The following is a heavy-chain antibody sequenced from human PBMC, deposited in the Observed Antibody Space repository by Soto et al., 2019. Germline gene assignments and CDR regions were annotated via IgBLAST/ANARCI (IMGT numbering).Heavy chain of an antibody. CDR2: IDHSGYT. CDR3: ARQGYCSSTSRSEGWFDP. J-gene: IGHJ5*02. D-gene: IGHD2-2*01. V-gene: IGHV4-34*01. Sequence: SETLSLTCAVYGGSFSGYYWNWIRQPPGKGLEWIGDIDHSGYTNYNPSLKSRVTISVDTSKNQFSLRLTSVTAADTAVYYCARQGYCSSTSRSEGWFDPWGQGTLVTVSS. CDR1: GGSFSGYY.